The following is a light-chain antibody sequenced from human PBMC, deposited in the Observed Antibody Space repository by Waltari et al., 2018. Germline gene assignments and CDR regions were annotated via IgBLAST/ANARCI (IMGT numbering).Light chain of an antibody. Sequence: QSVLTQPASVSGSPGQPITISCTGTNSDIGSYCYVSWYQQDPGKAPKLIIYDLTERPAGVSTRFSGSKSGNTASLTISGLQADDEADYFCSSYTGRGTVIFGRGTMVTVL. V-gene: IGLV2-14*01. CDR2: DLT. CDR1: NSDIGSYCY. J-gene: IGLJ2*01. CDR3: SSYTGRGTVI.